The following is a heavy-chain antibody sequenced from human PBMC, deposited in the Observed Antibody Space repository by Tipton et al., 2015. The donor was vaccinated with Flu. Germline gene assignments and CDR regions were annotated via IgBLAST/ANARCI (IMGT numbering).Heavy chain of an antibody. D-gene: IGHD3-10*01. Sequence: QVQLVQSGAEVKKPGASVKVSCKASGYTFTSYGISWVRQAPGQGLEWMGWISAYNGNTNYAQKLQGRVTMTTDTSTSTAYMERRRRGSADAAVYYGARAPPIYYGSGSYYNAAPYPSDYYFYGMDVWGQGTTVTVSS. CDR3: ARAPPIYYGSGSYYNAAPYPSDYYFYGMDV. CDR1: GYTFTSYG. CDR2: ISAYNGNT. J-gene: IGHJ6*02. V-gene: IGHV1-18*01.